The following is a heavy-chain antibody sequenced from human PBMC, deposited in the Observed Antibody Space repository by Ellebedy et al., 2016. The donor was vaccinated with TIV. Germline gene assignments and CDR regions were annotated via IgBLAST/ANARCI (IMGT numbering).Heavy chain of an antibody. J-gene: IGHJ5*02. CDR1: GFSFRSYW. V-gene: IGHV3-21*01. Sequence: GGSLRLSCAASGFSFRSYWMSWVRQAPGKGLEWVSSISSGSTVIHYADSVQGRFTISRDNAKNSLYLQMQTLRAEYTAVYYCARKGAYGDYLQASFPFDPWGQGTLVTVSS. CDR2: ISSGSTVI. CDR3: ARKGAYGDYLQASFPFDP. D-gene: IGHD4-17*01.